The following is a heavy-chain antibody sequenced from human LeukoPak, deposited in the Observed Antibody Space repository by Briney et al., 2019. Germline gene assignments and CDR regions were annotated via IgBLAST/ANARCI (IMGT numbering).Heavy chain of an antibody. CDR2: ISDDGSSK. J-gene: IGHJ6*02. V-gene: IGHV3-30*04. CDR3: ARDGARYCSSTSCPYGMDV. CDR1: GFTFSNHA. D-gene: IGHD2-2*01. Sequence: GGSLRLSCVTSGFTFSNHAMHWVRQGPGKGLEWVAVISDDGSSKFYADSVKGRFTIFRDNSKNTLFLQINSLRPEDTAVYYCARDGARYCSSTSCPYGMDVWGQGTTVTVSS.